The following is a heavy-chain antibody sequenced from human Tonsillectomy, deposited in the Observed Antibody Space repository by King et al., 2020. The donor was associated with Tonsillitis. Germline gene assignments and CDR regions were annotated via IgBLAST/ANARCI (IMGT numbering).Heavy chain of an antibody. V-gene: IGHV4-61*01. Sequence: QLQESGPGLVKPSETLSLTCTVSGGSVSSGSYYWNWIRQPPGKGLEWMGYIYYSGSTNYNPSLKSRVTISVDTSKNQFSLKLSSVTAADTAVYYCARGYSYGWPGVVFDYWGQGTLVTVSS. J-gene: IGHJ4*02. CDR2: IYYSGST. CDR3: ARGYSYGWPGVVFDY. D-gene: IGHD5-18*01. CDR1: GGSVSSGSYY.